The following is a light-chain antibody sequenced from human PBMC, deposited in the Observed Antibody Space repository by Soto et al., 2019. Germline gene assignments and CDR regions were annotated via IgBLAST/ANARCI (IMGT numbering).Light chain of an antibody. Sequence: QSALTQPVSVSGSPGQSITISCTGTSSDVGGYNYVSWYQQHPGKAPKLMIYDVSNRPSGVSNRFSGSKSGNTASLTISGLQAEDEADYYCSSYTSSSTYVFGNGTKVTVL. V-gene: IGLV2-14*01. CDR2: DVS. CDR1: SSDVGGYNY. CDR3: SSYTSSSTYV. J-gene: IGLJ1*01.